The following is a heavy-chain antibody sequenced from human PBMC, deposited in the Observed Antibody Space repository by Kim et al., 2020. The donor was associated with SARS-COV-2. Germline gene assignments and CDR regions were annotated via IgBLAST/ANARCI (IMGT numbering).Heavy chain of an antibody. J-gene: IGHJ6*02. D-gene: IGHD1-1*01. CDR2: ISSSSSYI. Sequence: GGSLRLSCAASGFTFSSYSMNWVRQAPGKGLEWVSSISSSSSYIYYADSVKGRFTISRDNAKNSLYLQMNSLRAEDTAVYYCARAREVEGDYGMDVWGQGTTVTVSS. CDR3: ARAREVEGDYGMDV. CDR1: GFTFSSYS. V-gene: IGHV3-21*01.